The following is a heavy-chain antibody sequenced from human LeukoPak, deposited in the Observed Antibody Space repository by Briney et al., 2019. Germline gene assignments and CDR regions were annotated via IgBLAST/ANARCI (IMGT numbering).Heavy chain of an antibody. V-gene: IGHV3-21*01. D-gene: IGHD4-17*01. CDR2: ISSDSSYI. CDR1: GFTFSTYW. CDR3: ASAPTDYVETSWYYFDY. Sequence: PGGSLRLSCAASGFTFSTYWMTWVRQAPGKGLEWVSSISSDSSYIYYADSLKRRLTISRDNAKNSLYLQIDSLRAEDTAVYYCASAPTDYVETSWYYFDYWGQGTLVTVSS. J-gene: IGHJ4*02.